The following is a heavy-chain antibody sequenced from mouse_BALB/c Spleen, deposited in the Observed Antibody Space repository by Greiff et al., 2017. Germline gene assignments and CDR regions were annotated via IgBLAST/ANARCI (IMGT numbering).Heavy chain of an antibody. V-gene: IGHV14-1*02. D-gene: IGHD1-1*01. CDR1: GFNIKDYY. CDR2: IDPENGNT. CDR3: AFPYYGSSPYAMDY. J-gene: IGHJ4*01. Sequence: EVQLQQSGAELVRPGALVKLSCKASGFNIKDYYMHWVKQRPEQGLEWIGWIDPENGNTIYDPKFQGKASITADTSSNTAYLQLSSLTSEDTAVYYCAFPYYGSSPYAMDYWGQGTSVTVSS.